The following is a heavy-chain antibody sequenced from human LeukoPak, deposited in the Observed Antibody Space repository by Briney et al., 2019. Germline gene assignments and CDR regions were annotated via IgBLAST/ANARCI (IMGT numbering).Heavy chain of an antibody. Sequence: GVLRLSCTASGFTFGDYAMSWFRQAPGKGLEWVGFIRSRAYGGTTEYAASVKGRFTISRDDSKSIAYLQMNSLKTEDTAVYYCTIVVVTAPVYWGQGTLATVST. D-gene: IGHD2-21*02. J-gene: IGHJ4*02. CDR2: IRSRAYGGTT. V-gene: IGHV3-49*03. CDR3: TIVVVTAPVY. CDR1: GFTFGDYA.